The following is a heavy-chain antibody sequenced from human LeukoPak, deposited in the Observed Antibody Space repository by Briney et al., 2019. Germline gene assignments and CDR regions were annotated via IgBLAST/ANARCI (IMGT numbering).Heavy chain of an antibody. D-gene: IGHD6-19*01. CDR3: ARDRDSSGWYRYFDL. V-gene: IGHV3-33*01. CDR2: IWYDGSNK. Sequence: PGRSLRLSCAASGFTFSSYGMHWVRQAPGKGLEWVAVIWYDGSNKYYADSVKGRFTISRDNSKNTLYLQMNSLRAEDTAVYYCARDRDSSGWYRYFDLWGRGTLVTVSS. J-gene: IGHJ2*01. CDR1: GFTFSSYG.